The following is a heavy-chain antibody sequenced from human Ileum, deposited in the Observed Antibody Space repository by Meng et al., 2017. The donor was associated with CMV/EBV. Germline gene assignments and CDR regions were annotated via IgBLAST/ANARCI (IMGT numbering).Heavy chain of an antibody. CDR1: GFSFSNYW. CDR3: GKGGKSYLDY. Sequence: GESLKISCAASGFSFSNYWMHWVRQAPGKGLVWVSRISSDVSSTSYADSVKGRFTISRDSAKNTLYLQMNSLRAEDTAVYYCGKGGKSYLDYWGQGILVTVSS. CDR2: ISSDVSST. D-gene: IGHD1-26*01. V-gene: IGHV3-74*01. J-gene: IGHJ4*02.